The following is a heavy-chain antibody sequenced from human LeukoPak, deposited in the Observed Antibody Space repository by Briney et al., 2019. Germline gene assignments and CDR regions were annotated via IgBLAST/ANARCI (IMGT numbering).Heavy chain of an antibody. J-gene: IGHJ4*02. D-gene: IGHD4-17*01. CDR1: GGSISSSNYY. V-gene: IGHV4-39*07. CDR2: IYYSGST. CDR3: ARGVRYGAPPDY. Sequence: SETLSLTCTVSGGSISSSNYYWGWIRQPPGKGLEWIGSIYYSGSTFYNPSLKSRVTISVDKSKNQFSLKLSSVTAADTAVYYCARGVRYGAPPDYWGQGTLVTVSS.